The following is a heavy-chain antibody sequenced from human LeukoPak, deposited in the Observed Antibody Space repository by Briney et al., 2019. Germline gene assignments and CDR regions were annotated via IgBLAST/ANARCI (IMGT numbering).Heavy chain of an antibody. V-gene: IGHV3-23*01. CDR2: ISGSGGST. Sequence: GGSLRLSCAASGFTFSSYAMSWVRQAPGKGLEWDSAISGSGGSTYYADSVKGRFTISRDNSKNTLYLQMNSLRAEDTAVYYCAKGLLRFLEWSGFDPWGQGTLVTVSS. CDR3: AKGLLRFLEWSGFDP. D-gene: IGHD3-3*01. CDR1: GFTFSSYA. J-gene: IGHJ5*02.